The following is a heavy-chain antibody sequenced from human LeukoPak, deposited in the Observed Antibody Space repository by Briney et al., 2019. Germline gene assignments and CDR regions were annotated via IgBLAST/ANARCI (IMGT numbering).Heavy chain of an antibody. CDR1: GGTFSSYA. D-gene: IGHD3-22*01. Sequence: ASVKVSCKASGGTFSSYAISWVRQAPGQGLEWMGGIIPIFGTANYAQKFQGRVTITADESTSTAYMELSSLRSEDTAVYYCARDQDAGDYYDSSGYHHFDYWGQGTLVTVSS. V-gene: IGHV1-69*01. CDR2: IIPIFGTA. CDR3: ARDQDAGDYYDSSGYHHFDY. J-gene: IGHJ4*02.